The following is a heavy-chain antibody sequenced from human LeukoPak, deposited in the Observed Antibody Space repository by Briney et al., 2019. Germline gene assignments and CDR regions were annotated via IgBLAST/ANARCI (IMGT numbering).Heavy chain of an antibody. D-gene: IGHD3-3*01. J-gene: IGHJ4*02. Sequence: GGSLRLSCAASGFTFGSYAMNWVRQAPGKGLEWVSSISSGSSFIYYADSVKGRFTISRDNAKNSLYLQMNSLRAEDTAIYYCASGDDFWSGYYFGYWGQGTLVTVSS. CDR1: GFTFGSYA. CDR2: ISSGSSFI. CDR3: ASGDDFWSGYYFGY. V-gene: IGHV3-21*01.